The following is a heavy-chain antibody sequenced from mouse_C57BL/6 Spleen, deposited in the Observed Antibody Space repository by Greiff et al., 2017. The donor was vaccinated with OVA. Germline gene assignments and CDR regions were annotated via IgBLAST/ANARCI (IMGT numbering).Heavy chain of an antibody. CDR3: ASYDGPYYYAMDY. CDR2: ISSGSSTI. J-gene: IGHJ4*01. V-gene: IGHV5-17*01. D-gene: IGHD2-3*01. CDR1: GFTFSDYG. Sequence: EVKLMESGGGLVKPGGSLKLSCAASGFTFSDYGMHWVRQAPEKGLEWVAYISSGSSTIYYADTVKGRFTISRDNAKNTLFLQMTSLRSEDTAMYYCASYDGPYYYAMDYWGQGTSVTVSS.